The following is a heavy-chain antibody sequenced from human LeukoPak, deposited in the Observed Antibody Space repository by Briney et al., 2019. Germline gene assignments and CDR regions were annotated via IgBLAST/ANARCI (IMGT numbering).Heavy chain of an antibody. CDR2: INPNSGGT. CDR3: ARWGELLRGFDY. D-gene: IGHD1-26*01. CDR1: GYTFTGYY. V-gene: IGHV1-2*02. J-gene: IGHJ4*02. Sequence: RWASVKVSCKASGYTFTGYYMHWVRQAPGQGLEWMGWINPNSGGTNYAQKFQGRVTTTRDTSISTAYMELSRLRSDDTAVYYCARWGELLRGFDYWGQGTLVTVSS.